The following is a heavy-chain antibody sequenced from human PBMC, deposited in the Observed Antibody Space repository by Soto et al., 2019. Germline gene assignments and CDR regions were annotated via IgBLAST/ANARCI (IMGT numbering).Heavy chain of an antibody. D-gene: IGHD3-10*01. CDR1: GGSISRYY. CDR3: AREGLSGPQYNCFDP. V-gene: IGHV4-59*01. Sequence: ETLSLTCTVSGGSISRYYWSWIRQPPGKGLEWIGYIYYSGSTNYNPSLKSRVTISVDTSKNQFSLKLSSVTAADTAVYYCAREGLSGPQYNCFDPWGQGTLVTVSS. CDR2: IYYSGST. J-gene: IGHJ5*02.